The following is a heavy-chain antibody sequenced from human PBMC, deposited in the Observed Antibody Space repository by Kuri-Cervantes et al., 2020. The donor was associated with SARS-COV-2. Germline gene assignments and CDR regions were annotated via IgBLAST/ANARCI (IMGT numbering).Heavy chain of an antibody. D-gene: IGHD3-10*01. CDR3: ARARGFGTETSWFDP. CDR1: GYTFTSYG. Sequence: ASVKVSCKASGYTFTSYGISWVRQAPGQGLEWMGWISAYNGNTNYAQKLQGRVTMTRDTSTSTVYMEPSSLRSEDTAVYYCARARGFGTETSWFDPWGQGTLVTVSS. CDR2: ISAYNGNT. V-gene: IGHV1-18*04. J-gene: IGHJ5*02.